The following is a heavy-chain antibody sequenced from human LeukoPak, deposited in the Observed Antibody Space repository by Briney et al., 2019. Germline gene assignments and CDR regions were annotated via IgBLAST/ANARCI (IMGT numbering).Heavy chain of an antibody. J-gene: IGHJ6*02. V-gene: IGHV3-48*02. D-gene: IGHD2-21*02. Sequence: GGSLRLSCAASGFTFSSYSMNWVRQAPGKGLEWVSYISSSSSTIYYADSVKGRFTISRDNAKNSLYLQMNSLRDEDTAVCYCARHADPGDYDYYYGMDVWGQGTTVTVSS. CDR3: ARHADPGDYDYYYGMDV. CDR1: GFTFSSYS. CDR2: ISSSSSTI.